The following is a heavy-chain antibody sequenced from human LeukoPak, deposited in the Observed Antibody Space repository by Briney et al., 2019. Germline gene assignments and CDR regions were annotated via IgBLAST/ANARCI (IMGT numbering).Heavy chain of an antibody. D-gene: IGHD6-6*01. CDR2: IYYSGST. J-gene: IGHJ4*02. CDR1: GGSISSSSYY. CDR3: ATDASGSSEDY. Sequence: PSETLSLTCTVSGGSISSSSYYWGWIRQPPGKGLEWIGSIYYSGSTYYNPSLKSRVTISVDTSKNQFSLKLSSVTAADTAVYYCATDASGSSEDYWGQGTLVTVSS. V-gene: IGHV4-39*02.